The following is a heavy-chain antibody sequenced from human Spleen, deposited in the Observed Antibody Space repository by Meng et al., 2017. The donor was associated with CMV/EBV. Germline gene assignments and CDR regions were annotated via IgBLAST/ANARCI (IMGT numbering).Heavy chain of an antibody. D-gene: IGHD3-10*01. CDR2: ISGSGGST. CDR1: GFTFSSYW. J-gene: IGHJ6*02. Sequence: LSLTCAASGFTFSSYWMSWVRQAPGKGLEWVSAISGSGGSTYYADSVKGRFTISRDNSKNTLYLQMNSLRAEDTAVYYCAKGKMVRGVIRYYYGMDVWGQGTTVTVSS. V-gene: IGHV3-23*01. CDR3: AKGKMVRGVIRYYYGMDV.